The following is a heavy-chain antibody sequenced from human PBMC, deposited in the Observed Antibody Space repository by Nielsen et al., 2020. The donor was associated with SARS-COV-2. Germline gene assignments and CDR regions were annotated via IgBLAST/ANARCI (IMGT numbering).Heavy chain of an antibody. CDR2: TSTHESTI. CDR1: GFSLINYE. J-gene: IGHJ4*02. Sequence: GSLKISCAASGFSLINYEMNWVRQAPGKGLEWLSYTSTHESTIYYADSVKGRFTISRDDAKNSLYLQMNSLKASDTATYYCARHGNDYGGNDLDHWGQGTLVNVSS. D-gene: IGHD4-23*01. V-gene: IGHV3-48*03. CDR3: ARHGNDYGGNDLDH.